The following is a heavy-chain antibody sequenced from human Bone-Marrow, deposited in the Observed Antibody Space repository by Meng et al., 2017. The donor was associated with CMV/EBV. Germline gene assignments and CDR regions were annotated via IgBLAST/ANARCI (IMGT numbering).Heavy chain of an antibody. V-gene: IGHV3-48*03. J-gene: IGHJ6*02. D-gene: IGHD2-2*01. Sequence: GGSLRLPCAASGFTFSSYEMNWVRQAPGKGLEGVSYISSSGSTIYYADSVKGRFTISRDNAKNSLYLQMNSLRAEDTAVYYCATPPAFYYGMDVWGQGTTVTVSS. CDR1: GFTFSSYE. CDR2: ISSSGSTI. CDR3: ATPPAFYYGMDV.